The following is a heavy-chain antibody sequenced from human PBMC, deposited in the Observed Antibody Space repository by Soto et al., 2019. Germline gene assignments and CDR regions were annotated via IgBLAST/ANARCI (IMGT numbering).Heavy chain of an antibody. J-gene: IGHJ2*01. Sequence: QVTLKESGPVLVKPTETLTLTCTVSGFSLTNATMGVSWIRQPPGKALEWLAHIFSNGEKSYSTSLKSRLTISKDTTKSQVVLTMTNMDPVDTATYYCARISRYPYWYFDLWGRGTLVTVSS. V-gene: IGHV2-26*01. CDR2: IFSNGEK. D-gene: IGHD1-20*01. CDR1: GFSLTNATMG. CDR3: ARISRYPYWYFDL.